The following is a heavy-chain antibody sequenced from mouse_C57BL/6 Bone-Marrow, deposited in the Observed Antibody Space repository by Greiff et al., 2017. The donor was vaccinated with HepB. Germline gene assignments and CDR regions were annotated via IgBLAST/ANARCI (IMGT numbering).Heavy chain of an antibody. CDR2: ISSGGDYI. CDR1: GFTFSSYA. CDR3: TRGRGDYAMDY. Sequence: EVKLVESGGDLVKPGGSLKLSCAASGFTFSSYAMSWVRQTPEKRLEWVAYISSGGDYIYFADTVKGRFTISRDNSRNTLYLQMSSLKSEDTAMYYCTRGRGDYAMDYWGQGTSVTVSS. V-gene: IGHV5-9-1*02. J-gene: IGHJ4*01.